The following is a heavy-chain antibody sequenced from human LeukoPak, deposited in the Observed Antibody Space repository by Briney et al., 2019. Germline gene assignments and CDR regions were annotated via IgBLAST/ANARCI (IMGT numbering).Heavy chain of an antibody. CDR2: ISYDGSNK. Sequence: GGSLRLSCAASGFTFSSYAMHWVRQAPGKGLEWVAVISYDGSNKYYADSVKGRFTISRDNSKNTLYLQMNSLRAEDTAVYYCAKSFGPVIAAAGSGADWGQGTLVTVSS. J-gene: IGHJ4*02. D-gene: IGHD6-13*01. V-gene: IGHV3-30*04. CDR1: GFTFSSYA. CDR3: AKSFGPVIAAAGSGAD.